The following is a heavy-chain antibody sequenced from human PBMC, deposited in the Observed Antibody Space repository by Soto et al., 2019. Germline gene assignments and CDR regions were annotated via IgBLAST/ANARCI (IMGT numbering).Heavy chain of an antibody. CDR1: GDSISTNNW. CDR2: IYHSGST. J-gene: IGHJ4*02. Sequence: QVQLQESGPGLVKPSGTLSLTCAVSGDSISTNNWWSWVRQSPGKGLEWIGEIYHSGSTYYNPSLKSRVTISIDMSKSQFSLKLTSVTAADTAVYYCASRYSYSWDSYFNYWGQGTLVTVSS. CDR3: ASRYSYSWDSYFNY. D-gene: IGHD1-26*01. V-gene: IGHV4-4*02.